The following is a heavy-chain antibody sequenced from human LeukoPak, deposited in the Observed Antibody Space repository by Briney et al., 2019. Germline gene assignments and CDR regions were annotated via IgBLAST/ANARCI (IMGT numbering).Heavy chain of an antibody. Sequence: GGSLRLSCAASGFTFSNYAMHWVRQAPGKGLEYVSAISTNGGTTYYANSVKGRFTISRDNSKNTLYLQMGSLRAEDTAVYYCAKDSNTAMSFLGGQGTLVTVSS. D-gene: IGHD5-18*01. CDR3: AKDSNTAMSFL. CDR2: ISTNGGTT. J-gene: IGHJ4*02. CDR1: GFTFSNYA. V-gene: IGHV3-64*01.